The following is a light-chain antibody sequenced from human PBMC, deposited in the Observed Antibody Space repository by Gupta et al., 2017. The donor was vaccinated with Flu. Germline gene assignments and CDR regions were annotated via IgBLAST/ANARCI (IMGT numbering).Light chain of an antibody. J-gene: IGKJ1*01. Sequence: GTLSLSPGERATRSCRASQSVSSNYLAWYQQKPGQAPRLLIYGASSRATGIPDRFSGSGSGTDFSLTISRLEPEDFAVYYCQQDGSFPWTFGQGTKVEIK. CDR1: QSVSSNY. CDR2: GAS. CDR3: QQDGSFPWT. V-gene: IGKV3-20*01.